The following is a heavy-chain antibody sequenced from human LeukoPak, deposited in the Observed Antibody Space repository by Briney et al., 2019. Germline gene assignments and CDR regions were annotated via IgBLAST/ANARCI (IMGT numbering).Heavy chain of an antibody. Sequence: ASVRVSCKASGYDFITYGFSWVRQAPGQGLEWMGWINPYHGKTKYAQKFQDRVTLTTDTSTTTAHMELRRLSSDDTAIYFCARDRISAAVLDYWGPGTLVTVSS. CDR2: INPYHGKT. CDR1: GYDFITYG. D-gene: IGHD6-13*01. CDR3: ARDRISAAVLDY. J-gene: IGHJ4*02. V-gene: IGHV1-18*01.